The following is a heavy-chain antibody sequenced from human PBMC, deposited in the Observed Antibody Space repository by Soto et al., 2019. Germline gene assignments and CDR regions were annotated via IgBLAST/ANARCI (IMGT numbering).Heavy chain of an antibody. J-gene: IGHJ1*01. Sequence: PGGSLRLSCAASGFTFSSYSMNWVRQAPGKGLEWVSYISSSSSTIYYADSVKGRFTISRDNAKNSLYLQMNSLRAEDTAVYYCARDLMGIAAAGRYFQHWGQGTLVTVSS. D-gene: IGHD6-13*01. CDR2: ISSSSSTI. CDR3: ARDLMGIAAAGRYFQH. V-gene: IGHV3-48*01. CDR1: GFTFSSYS.